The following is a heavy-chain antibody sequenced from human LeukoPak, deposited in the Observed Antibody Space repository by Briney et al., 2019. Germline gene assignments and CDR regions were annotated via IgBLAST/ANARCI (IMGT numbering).Heavy chain of an antibody. Sequence: GGSLRLSCAASGFSFSNYAMSWVRQAPGKWLEWVSAIRGSGGSTYYADSVKGRFTISRDNSKNTLYLQMNSLRAEDTAVYYCAKDSYGSGTYPSLFNYWGHGALVTVSS. D-gene: IGHD3-10*01. J-gene: IGHJ4*01. V-gene: IGHV3-23*01. CDR3: AKDSYGSGTYPSLFNY. CDR2: IRGSGGST. CDR1: GFSFSNYA.